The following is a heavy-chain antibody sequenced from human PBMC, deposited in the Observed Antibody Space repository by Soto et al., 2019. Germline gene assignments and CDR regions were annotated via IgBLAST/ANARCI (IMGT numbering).Heavy chain of an antibody. Sequence: QVQLVQSGAEVKKPGSSVKVSCKASGGTFSSYAISWVRQAPGQGLEWMGGIIPIFGTANYAQKFQGRGTITEDKSTSTAYMELSSLRSEDTAVYYCARCGAIAARRGWWFDPWGQGTLVTVSS. CDR2: IIPIFGTA. D-gene: IGHD6-6*01. J-gene: IGHJ5*02. V-gene: IGHV1-69*06. CDR3: ARCGAIAARRGWWFDP. CDR1: GGTFSSYA.